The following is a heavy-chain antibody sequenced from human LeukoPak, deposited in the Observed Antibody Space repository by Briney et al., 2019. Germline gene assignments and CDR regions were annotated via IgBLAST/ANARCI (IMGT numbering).Heavy chain of an antibody. CDR3: VRDTCGCGGGWQLYWYFDL. CDR2: ISGSGGST. Sequence: PGGSLRLSCAASGFTFSSYWMSWVRQAPGKGLEWVSAISGSGGSTYYADSVKGRFTISRDNSQSTLNLQMDNLRAEDTAVYYCVRDTCGCGGGWQLYWYFDLWGRGTLVTVSS. CDR1: GFTFSSYW. J-gene: IGHJ2*01. V-gene: IGHV3-23*01. D-gene: IGHD6-19*01.